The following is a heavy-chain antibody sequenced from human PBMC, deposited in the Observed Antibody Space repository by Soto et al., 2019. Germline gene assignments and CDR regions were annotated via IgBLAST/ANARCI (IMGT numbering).Heavy chain of an antibody. J-gene: IGHJ4*01. V-gene: IGHV3-48*03. CDR3: ARGGTIAVTTIGDY. Sequence: GSLRLSCAASGFTFSSYEMNWVRQAPGKGLEWVSYISSSGSTIYYADSVKGRFTISRDNAKNSLYLQMNSLRDDDTAMYYCARGGTIAVTTIGDYWGQGTLVTVSS. D-gene: IGHD5-12*01. CDR1: GFTFSSYE. CDR2: ISSSGSTI.